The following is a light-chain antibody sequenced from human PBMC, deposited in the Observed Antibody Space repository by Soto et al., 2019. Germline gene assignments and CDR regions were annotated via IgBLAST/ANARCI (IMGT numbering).Light chain of an antibody. Sequence: DIQLTQSPSFLSASVGDRVTITCRASQGISSYLAWYQQRPGKAPKLLMYGASTLQSGVPSRFSGSASGTTFTLTINNLQPEYFATYSGQQLNNFPRTFGQGTKVE. CDR3: QQLNNFPRT. CDR2: GAS. J-gene: IGKJ1*01. V-gene: IGKV1-9*01. CDR1: QGISSY.